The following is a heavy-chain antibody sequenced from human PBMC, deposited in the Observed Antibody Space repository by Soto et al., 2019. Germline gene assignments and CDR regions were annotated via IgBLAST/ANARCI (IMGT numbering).Heavy chain of an antibody. V-gene: IGHV3-30*03. CDR1: GFTFSSYS. J-gene: IGHJ6*02. D-gene: IGHD3-3*01. CDR3: ARGDFWSGYYGSKYGMDV. CDR2: ISYDGSNK. Sequence: GGSLRLSCAASGFTFSSYSMHWVRQAPGKGLEWVAVISYDGSNKYYADSVKGRFTISRDNSKNTLYLQMNSLRAEDTAVYYCARGDFWSGYYGSKYGMDVWGQGTTVTVSS.